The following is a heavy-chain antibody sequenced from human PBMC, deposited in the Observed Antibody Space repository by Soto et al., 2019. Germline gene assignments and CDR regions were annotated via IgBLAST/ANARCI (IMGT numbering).Heavy chain of an antibody. D-gene: IGHD6-13*01. J-gene: IGHJ4*02. Sequence: QVQLVESGGGVVQPGRPLRLSCVASGFIFSKCGMHWVRQAPGKGLEWVAIISYDGGNEYYADAVKGRFTISRDNSKNTLYLQMNSLRAEDTAVYYCVKDLDSGLAAGGTLEYWGQGTLITVS. V-gene: IGHV3-30*18. CDR2: ISYDGGNE. CDR3: VKDLDSGLAAGGTLEY. CDR1: GFIFSKCG.